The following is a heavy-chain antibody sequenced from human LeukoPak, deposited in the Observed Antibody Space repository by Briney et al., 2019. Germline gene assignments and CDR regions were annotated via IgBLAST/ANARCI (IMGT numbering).Heavy chain of an antibody. CDR2: IRQDGSEK. CDR1: GFTFISYW. V-gene: IGHV3-7*03. CDR3: ATRLTSGWNGFDD. D-gene: IGHD6-19*01. J-gene: IGHJ4*02. Sequence: GGSLRLSCAASGFTFISYWMTWVRQAPGKGLEWVASIRQDGSEKYYVDSVKGRSTISRDNAKNSLFLQMSSLRAEDTAVYYCATRLTSGWNGFDDWGQGTLVTVSS.